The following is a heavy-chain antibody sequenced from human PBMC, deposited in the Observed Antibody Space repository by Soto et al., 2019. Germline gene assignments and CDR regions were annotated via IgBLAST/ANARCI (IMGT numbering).Heavy chain of an antibody. CDR3: AKGGRQWLVTSDFNY. D-gene: IGHD6-19*01. CDR1: GFTFSDYA. CDR2: VSQDGRNT. V-gene: IGHV3-30*18. Sequence: VQLVESGGGEVQPGRSLRLSCAASGFTFSDYAMHWVRQAPGKGLEWVAVVSQDGRNTHYADSVKGRFTISRDSSKNTVSLEMTSLRAEDTAVYYCAKGGRQWLVTSDFNYWGQGALVTVSS. J-gene: IGHJ4*02.